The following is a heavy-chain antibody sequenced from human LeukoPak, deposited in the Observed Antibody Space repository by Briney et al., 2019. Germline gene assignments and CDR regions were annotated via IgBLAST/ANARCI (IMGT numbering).Heavy chain of an antibody. CDR1: GFTFSSYA. V-gene: IGHV3-23*01. CDR3: AKDGPGVAGKYNWFDP. J-gene: IGHJ5*02. Sequence: PGGSLRLSCAASGFTFSSYAMSWVRQAPGKGLEWVSAISGSGGSTYYADSVKGRFTISRDNSKNTLYLQMNSLRAEDTALYYCAKDGPGVAGKYNWFDPWGQGTLVTVSS. CDR2: ISGSGGST. D-gene: IGHD3-10*01.